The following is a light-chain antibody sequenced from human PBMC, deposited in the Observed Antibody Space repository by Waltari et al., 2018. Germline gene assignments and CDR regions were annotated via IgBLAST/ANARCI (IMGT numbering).Light chain of an antibody. V-gene: IGLV2-11*01. J-gene: IGLJ2*01. CDR3: FSYAGGPGI. CDR1: SCDVGGLHY. Sequence: QSALTQPRSVSGSPGQSVTISCTGTSCDVGGLHYVAWYQQHPGEGPKLLIYEVNKRPSGVPDRFSGSKSGSTASLTISGLRTEDEADYYCFSYAGGPGIFGGGTKLTVL. CDR2: EVN.